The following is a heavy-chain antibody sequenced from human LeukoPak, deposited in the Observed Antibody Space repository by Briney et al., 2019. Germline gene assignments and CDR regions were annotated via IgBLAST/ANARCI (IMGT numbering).Heavy chain of an antibody. CDR3: ARSGYPYYFDY. CDR1: GGFITSYF. D-gene: IGHD3-3*01. J-gene: IGHJ4*02. Sequence: SETLSLTCTVSGGFITSYFWSWIRQSPGKGLEWIGYISYSGSTNYNPSLKSRVTISVDTSKSHFSLKLNSVTAADTAVYFCARSGYPYYFDYWGQRTLVTVSS. V-gene: IGHV4-59*08. CDR2: ISYSGST.